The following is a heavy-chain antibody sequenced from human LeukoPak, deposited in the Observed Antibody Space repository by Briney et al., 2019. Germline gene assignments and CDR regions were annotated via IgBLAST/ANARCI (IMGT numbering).Heavy chain of an antibody. Sequence: GASVKVSCKASGYTFTSNDINWVRQAIGQGLEWMGWMNPNSGDTGYVQKFQGRVTMTRNTSISTAYMELSSLRSEDTAVYYYARGPMGVGAHCDYWGQGTLVTVSS. D-gene: IGHD1-26*01. CDR3: ARGPMGVGAHCDY. J-gene: IGHJ4*02. V-gene: IGHV1-8*01. CDR2: MNPNSGDT. CDR1: GYTFTSND.